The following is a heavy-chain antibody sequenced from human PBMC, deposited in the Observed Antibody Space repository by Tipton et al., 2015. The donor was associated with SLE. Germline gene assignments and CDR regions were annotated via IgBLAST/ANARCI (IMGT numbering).Heavy chain of an antibody. CDR2: IYYSGNT. V-gene: IGHV4-59*12. CDR3: ASDGAAAGPFYGMDV. J-gene: IGHJ6*02. CDR1: GGSISSYY. Sequence: TLSLTCTVSGGSISSYYWSWIRQPPRKGLEWVGYIYYSGNTNYNPSLKSRVTISVDTSKNQFSLKLSSVTAADTAVYYCASDGAAAGPFYGMDVWGQGTTVTVSS. D-gene: IGHD6-13*01.